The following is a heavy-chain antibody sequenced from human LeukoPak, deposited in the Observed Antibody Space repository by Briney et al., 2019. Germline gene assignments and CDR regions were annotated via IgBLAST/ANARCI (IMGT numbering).Heavy chain of an antibody. J-gene: IGHJ5*02. CDR3: AIYKPGGWFDP. Sequence: SESPSLTCTASGGTISSYYWTWIRQPAGKGLEWIGRILLIVSTNYNPSPKSRVTISVDKSKNQFSLKLSSVTAADTAVYYCAIYKPGGWFDPWGQENRVTLSS. CDR1: GGTISSYY. D-gene: IGHD2-8*02. V-gene: IGHV4-4*07. CDR2: ILLIVST.